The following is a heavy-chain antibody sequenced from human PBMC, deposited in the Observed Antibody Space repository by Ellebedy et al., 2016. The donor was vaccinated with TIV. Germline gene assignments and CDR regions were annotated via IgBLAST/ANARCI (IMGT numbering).Heavy chain of an antibody. CDR2: ISSSSSTI. D-gene: IGHD3-22*01. CDR1: GFTFSSYS. Sequence: GESLKISCAASGFTFSSYSMNWVRQAPGKGLEWVSYISSSSSTIYYADSVNGRLTISRDNSKNTLYLQMNSLRAEDTAVYYCARDRGGDSSGYYYRLSGTFDYWGQGTLVTVSS. V-gene: IGHV3-48*01. CDR3: ARDRGGDSSGYYYRLSGTFDY. J-gene: IGHJ4*02.